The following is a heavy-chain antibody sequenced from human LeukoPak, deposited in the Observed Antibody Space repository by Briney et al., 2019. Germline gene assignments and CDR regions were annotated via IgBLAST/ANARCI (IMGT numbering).Heavy chain of an antibody. Sequence: GRSLRLSCAASGFTFSSYGMHWVRQAPGKGLEWVAVISYDGSNKYYADSVKGRFTISRDNSKNTLYLQMNSLRAKDTALYYCAKGSSGMIVVASFDYWGQGTLVTVSS. CDR2: ISYDGSNK. V-gene: IGHV3-30*18. D-gene: IGHD3-22*01. J-gene: IGHJ4*02. CDR3: AKGSSGMIVVASFDY. CDR1: GFTFSSYG.